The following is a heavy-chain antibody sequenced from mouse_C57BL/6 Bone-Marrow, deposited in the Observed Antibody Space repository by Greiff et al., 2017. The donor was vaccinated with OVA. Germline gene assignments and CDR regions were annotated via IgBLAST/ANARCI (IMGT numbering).Heavy chain of an antibody. J-gene: IGHJ1*03. Sequence: EVKLQESGAELVRPGASVKLSCTASGFNIKDDYMHWVKQRPEQGLEWIGWIDPENGDTEYASKFQGKATITADTSSNTAYLQLSSLTSEDTAVYYCTTTVVADWYFDVWGTGTTVTVSS. V-gene: IGHV14-4*01. CDR1: GFNIKDDY. D-gene: IGHD1-1*01. CDR3: TTTVVADWYFDV. CDR2: IDPENGDT.